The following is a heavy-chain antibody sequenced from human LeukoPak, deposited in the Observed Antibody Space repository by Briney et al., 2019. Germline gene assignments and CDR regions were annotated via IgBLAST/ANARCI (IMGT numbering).Heavy chain of an antibody. CDR2: IYSDGST. CDR3: ARDQRSESYYPWSWFDP. V-gene: IGHV3-66*02. CDR1: GFAVSTNY. J-gene: IGHJ5*02. Sequence: GGSLRLSCAASGFAVSTNYLSWVRQAPGKGLEWVSVIYSDGSTYYTDSVKGRFTISRDNSKNTLYLQMNSLRPEDTAVYYCARDQRSESYYPWSWFDPWGQGTLVTVSS. D-gene: IGHD1-26*01.